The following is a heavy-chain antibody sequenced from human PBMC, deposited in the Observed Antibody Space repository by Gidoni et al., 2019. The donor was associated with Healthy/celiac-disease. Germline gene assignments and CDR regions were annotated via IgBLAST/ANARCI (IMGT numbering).Heavy chain of an antibody. J-gene: IGHJ3*02. CDR1: GGTFSSYA. Sequence: QVQLVQSGAEVKKPGSSVQVSCQASGGTFSSYAIRWVRQAPGQGLEWMGGIIPIFGTANYAQKFQGRVTITADESTSTAYMELSSLRSEDTAVYYCARARSTYDSSGRHAFDIWGQGTMVTVSS. CDR2: IIPIFGTA. D-gene: IGHD3-22*01. V-gene: IGHV1-69*01. CDR3: ARARSTYDSSGRHAFDI.